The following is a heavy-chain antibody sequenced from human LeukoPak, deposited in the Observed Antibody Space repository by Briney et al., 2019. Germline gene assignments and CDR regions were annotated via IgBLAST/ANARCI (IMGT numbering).Heavy chain of an antibody. V-gene: IGHV4-34*01. CDR2: INHSGST. Sequence: PSETLSLTCAVYGGSFSGYYWSWIRQPPGKGLEWIGEINHSGSTSYNPSLKSRVTISVDTSKNQFSLKLSSVTAADTAVYYCARINYDYVWGSYPLYYFDYWGQGTLVTVSS. CDR3: ARINYDYVWGSYPLYYFDY. CDR1: GGSFSGYY. D-gene: IGHD3-16*01. J-gene: IGHJ4*02.